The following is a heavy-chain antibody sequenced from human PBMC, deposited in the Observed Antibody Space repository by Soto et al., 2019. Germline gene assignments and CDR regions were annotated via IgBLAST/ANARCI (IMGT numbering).Heavy chain of an antibody. CDR2: IKKDGSEN. V-gene: IGHV3-7*03. CDR3: AKLGSGYYTGLYFDY. J-gene: IGHJ4*02. Sequence: GGSLRLSCAASGFTFGDYWMSWVRQAPVKGLEWVAHIKKDGSENYYVDSVTGRFTVSRDNTKNSLYLQMNSLRAEDTAVYYCAKLGSGYYTGLYFDYWGQGTLVTVSS. CDR1: GFTFGDYW. D-gene: IGHD3-3*01.